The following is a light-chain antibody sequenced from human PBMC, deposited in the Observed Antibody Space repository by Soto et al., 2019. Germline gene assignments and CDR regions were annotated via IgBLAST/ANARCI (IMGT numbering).Light chain of an antibody. Sequence: DIVLTQTPLSSPVTLGQPASISCRSSQSLVYSDGNSYLSWLQQRPGQPLRLLIYQVSERFPGXPVXFSGSGAGTDFTLKISRVEPEDVGVYYCMQATQSRTFGQGTRLEIK. CDR3: MQATQSRT. CDR2: QVS. V-gene: IGKV2-24*01. CDR1: QSLVYSDGNSY. J-gene: IGKJ5*01.